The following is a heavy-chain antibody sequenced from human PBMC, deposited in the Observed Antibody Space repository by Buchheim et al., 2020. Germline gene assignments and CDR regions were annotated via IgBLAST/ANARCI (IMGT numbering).Heavy chain of an antibody. CDR3: ARGSRYGDYSPNDY. J-gene: IGHJ4*02. CDR2: INTYNNET. CDR1: GYTFSDYG. Sequence: QVQLVQSGPEVKKPGASVTVSCKASGYTFSDYGVTWVRQAPGQSLEWLGWINTYNNETFYAQRLQGRVTVTTDTSTRTAYLELRSLTSDDAAMYYCARGSRYGDYSPNDYWGQGTL. V-gene: IGHV1-18*04. D-gene: IGHD4-17*01.